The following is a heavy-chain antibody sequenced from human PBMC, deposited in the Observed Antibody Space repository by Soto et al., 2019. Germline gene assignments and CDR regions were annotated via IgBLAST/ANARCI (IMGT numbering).Heavy chain of an antibody. CDR2: IIPIFGTA. J-gene: IGHJ6*02. CDR3: ERDCVGSCSLYYYYGMDV. CDR1: GGTFSSYA. Sequence: QVQLVQSGAEVKKPGSSVKVSCKASGGTFSSYAISWVRQAPGQGLEWMGGIIPIFGTANYAQKFQGRVTITADKSTSTAYMELSSLRSEDTAVYYCERDCVGSCSLYYYYGMDVWGQGTTVTASS. V-gene: IGHV1-69*06. D-gene: IGHD2-15*01.